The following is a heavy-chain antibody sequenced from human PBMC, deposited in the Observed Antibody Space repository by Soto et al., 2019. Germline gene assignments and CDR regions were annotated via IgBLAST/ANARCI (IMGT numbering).Heavy chain of an antibody. CDR1: VFTFSMYS. CDR2: IPQDGVDG. Sequence: HPGGALRLSCEVSVFTFSMYSMSWVRQIPGKGLEWVAKIPQDGVDGHYADSVKGRFIISRDNGKNSLHLQLNNLRAEDTAVYYCARDHLILPAHDFFYGSDVWGRGATVTVS. D-gene: IGHD2-21*02. V-gene: IGHV3-7*03. J-gene: IGHJ6*02. CDR3: ARDHLILPAHDFFYGSDV.